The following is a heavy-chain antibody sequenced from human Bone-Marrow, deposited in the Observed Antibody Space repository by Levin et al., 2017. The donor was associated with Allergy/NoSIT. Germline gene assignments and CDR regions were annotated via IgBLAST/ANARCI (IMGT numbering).Heavy chain of an antibody. V-gene: IGHV2-5*02. J-gene: IGHJ4*02. CDR3: AHYELRAPKVPFDY. CDR1: GFSLTRSGMG. Sequence: VSGPTLVKPTQTLTLTCTFSGFSLTRSGMGVGWIRQPPGKALEWLALIYWDDDKRYSPSLKNRLSVTMDTSKNQVVLTMTNMDPVDTATYYCAHYELRAPKVPFDYWGQGALVIVSS. CDR2: IYWDDDK. D-gene: IGHD1-7*01.